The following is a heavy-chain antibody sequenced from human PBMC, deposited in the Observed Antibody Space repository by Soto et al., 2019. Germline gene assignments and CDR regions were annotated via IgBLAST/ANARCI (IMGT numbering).Heavy chain of an antibody. CDR2: INPILSMS. Sequence: QVQLVQSGAEVKRPGSSVKVSCKASGDTFTFYSINWVRQAPGLGLEWMGRINPILSMSNYAQRFQGRVTMTADKSTSTAYMELSSLRSEATATYYCASSYGSGYRAFDYWGKGALVTVSS. D-gene: IGHD3-10*01. J-gene: IGHJ4*02. CDR1: GDTFTFYS. CDR3: ASSYGSGYRAFDY. V-gene: IGHV1-69*02.